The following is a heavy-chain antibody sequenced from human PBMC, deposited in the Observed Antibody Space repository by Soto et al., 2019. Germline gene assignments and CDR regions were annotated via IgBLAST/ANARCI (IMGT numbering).Heavy chain of an antibody. V-gene: IGHV1-18*01. CDR1: GYTFTSYG. J-gene: IGHJ4*02. CDR3: ARDSLDY. Sequence: ASVKVSCKASGYTFTSYGISWVRQAPGQGLEWMGWISAYNGTANYAQKFQGRVTITADKSTSTAYMELSSLRSEDTAVYYCARDSLDYWGQGTLVTVSS. CDR2: ISAYNGTA.